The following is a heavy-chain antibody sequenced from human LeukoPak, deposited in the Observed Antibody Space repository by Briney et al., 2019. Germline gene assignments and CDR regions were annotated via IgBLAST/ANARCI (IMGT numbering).Heavy chain of an antibody. D-gene: IGHD3-10*01. V-gene: IGHV4-30-2*01. CDR2: IYHSGST. CDR1: GGSISSGGYS. J-gene: IGHJ5*02. CDR3: ARARITMVRGVSWFDP. Sequence: PSETLSLTCAVSGGSISSGGYSWRWIRQPPGKGLEWIGYIYHSGSTYYNPSLKSRVTISVDRPKNQFSLKLSPVTDADTAVYFCARARITMVRGVSWFDPWGQGTLVTVSS.